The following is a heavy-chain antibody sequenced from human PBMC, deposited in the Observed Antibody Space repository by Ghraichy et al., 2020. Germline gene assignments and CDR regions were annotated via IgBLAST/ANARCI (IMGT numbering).Heavy chain of an antibody. D-gene: IGHD2-2*01. Sequence: GALRLSCAASGFTFSSYSMNWVRQAPGKGLEWVSSISSSSSYIYYADSVKGRFTISRDNAKNSLYLQMNSLRAEDTAVYYCARDRCSSTSCSDYYYYGMDVWGQGTTVTVSS. J-gene: IGHJ6*02. V-gene: IGHV3-21*01. CDR3: ARDRCSSTSCSDYYYYGMDV. CDR1: GFTFSSYS. CDR2: ISSSSSYI.